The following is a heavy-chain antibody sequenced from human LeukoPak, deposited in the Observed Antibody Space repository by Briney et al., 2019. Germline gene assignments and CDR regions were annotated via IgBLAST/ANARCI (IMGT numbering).Heavy chain of an antibody. J-gene: IGHJ4*02. CDR2: IYYSGST. D-gene: IGHD1-1*01. V-gene: IGHV4-59*08. CDR1: GGYISGYY. Sequence: SESLSLTCPVTGGYISGYYWSWIRPPPGKGLEWIGYIYYSGSTNYNPSIKRRVTISVDTSKSQCSLKLSSVTAADTAVYYCVRQQSGNWNDVGLDYWGQGTLVTVSS. CDR3: VRQQSGNWNDVGLDY.